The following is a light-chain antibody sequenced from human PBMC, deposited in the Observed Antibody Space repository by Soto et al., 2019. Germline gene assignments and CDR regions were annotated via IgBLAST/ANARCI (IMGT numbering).Light chain of an antibody. V-gene: IGKV3-20*01. Sequence: EIVLTQSPGTLSLSPGERATLSCRASQSCSSYLAWYQQKPGQAPRLLIYGASSRATGIPDRFSGSGSGTDFTLTINRLEPEDFAVYYCQQYGSSGTFGQGTKVDIK. CDR2: GAS. J-gene: IGKJ1*01. CDR1: QSCSSY. CDR3: QQYGSSGT.